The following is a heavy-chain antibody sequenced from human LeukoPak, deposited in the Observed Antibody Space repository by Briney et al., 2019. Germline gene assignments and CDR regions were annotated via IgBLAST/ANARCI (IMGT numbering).Heavy chain of an antibody. CDR3: AKGKFNYYGSGSYGLDY. CDR2: ISGSNGTT. V-gene: IGHV3-23*01. J-gene: IGHJ4*02. CDR1: GFTFSSYA. D-gene: IGHD3-10*01. Sequence: PGGSLRLSCAASGFTFSSYAMSWVRQAPGKGLEWVSAISGSNGTTYYADSVKGRFTISRDNSKNTLYLQMNSLRAEDTAVYYCAKGKFNYYGSGSYGLDYRGQGTLVTVSS.